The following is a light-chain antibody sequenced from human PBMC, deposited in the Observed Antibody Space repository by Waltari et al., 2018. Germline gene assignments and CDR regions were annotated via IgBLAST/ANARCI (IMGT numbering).Light chain of an antibody. J-gene: IGLJ1*01. V-gene: IGLV2-11*01. CDR1: RSEVSGYYP. CDR2: DVS. Sequence: SALAQARSVSGSRGQAVHIPRPGARSEVSGYYPVPLFPHHPGQTPKLMIYDVSKRPSGVADRFSGSKSGNSASLTISGLQAEDEADYFCCSYAGNYPVFGTGTKVTVL. CDR3: CSYAGNYPV.